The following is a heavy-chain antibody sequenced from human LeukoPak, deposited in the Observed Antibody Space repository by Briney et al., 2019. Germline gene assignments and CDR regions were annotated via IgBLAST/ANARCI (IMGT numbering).Heavy chain of an antibody. CDR3: ARDYGHGGYDYLPYY. CDR1: GFNFISHW. V-gene: IGHV3-7*01. Sequence: HPGGSLRLSCAASGFNFISHWMTWVRQAPGKGLEWVANIRQDEGEKYYADSVTGRFTISRDNAKNAVYLQMDGLRAEDTAVYYCARDYGHGGYDYLPYYWGQGTLVTVSS. D-gene: IGHD5-12*01. CDR2: IRQDEGEK. J-gene: IGHJ4*02.